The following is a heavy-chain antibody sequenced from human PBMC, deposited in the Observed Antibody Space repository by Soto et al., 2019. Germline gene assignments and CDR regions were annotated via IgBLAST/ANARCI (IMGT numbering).Heavy chain of an antibody. CDR3: ATLYTSPF. Sequence: GGSLRLSCAASGFTFSSYTMSWVRQAPGKGLEWVSTISGSGSSTYSADSVKGRFTISRDNSKNTLYLQMNSLRAEDTAVFYCATLYTSPFWGQGTLVTVSS. CDR2: ISGSGSST. CDR1: GFTFSSYT. D-gene: IGHD2-2*01. J-gene: IGHJ4*02. V-gene: IGHV3-23*01.